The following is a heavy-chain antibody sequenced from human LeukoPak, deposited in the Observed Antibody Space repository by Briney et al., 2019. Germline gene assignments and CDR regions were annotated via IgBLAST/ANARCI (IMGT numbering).Heavy chain of an antibody. V-gene: IGHV4-30-2*01. CDR2: IYHSGST. CDR1: GGSISSGGYY. Sequence: SENLSLTCTVSGGSISSGGYYWSWIRQPPGKGLEWIGYIYHSGSTYYNPSLKSRVTISVDRSKNQFSLKLSSVTAADTAVYYCARGQYSKGAFDYWGQGTLVTVSS. J-gene: IGHJ4*02. CDR3: ARGQYSKGAFDY. D-gene: IGHD6-6*01.